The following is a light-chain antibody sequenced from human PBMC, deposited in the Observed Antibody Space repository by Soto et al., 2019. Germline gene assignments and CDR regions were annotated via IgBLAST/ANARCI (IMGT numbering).Light chain of an antibody. CDR3: QQYNNRIT. Sequence: EIVMTQSPATLSVSPGERATLSCRASQSVSSNLAWYQQKPGQAPRLLIYGASTRATGIPARSSGSGSGTEFTLTISSLQSEDFAAYYCQQYNNRITFGQRTRLEI. J-gene: IGKJ5*01. V-gene: IGKV3-15*01. CDR1: QSVSSN. CDR2: GAS.